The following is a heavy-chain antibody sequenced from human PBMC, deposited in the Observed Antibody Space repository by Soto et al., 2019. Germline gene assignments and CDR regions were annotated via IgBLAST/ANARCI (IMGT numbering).Heavy chain of an antibody. CDR1: GGSIRSGDYY. J-gene: IGHJ5*02. Sequence: PSETLSLTCTVSGGSIRSGDYYWSWIRQPPGKGLEWIGYIYYSGSTYYNPSLKSRVTVSVDTSKNQFSLKLSSVTAADTAVYYCARGPSYYNSARGWFDPWGQGTLVTSP. V-gene: IGHV4-30-4*01. CDR2: IYYSGST. D-gene: IGHD3-10*01. CDR3: ARGPSYYNSARGWFDP.